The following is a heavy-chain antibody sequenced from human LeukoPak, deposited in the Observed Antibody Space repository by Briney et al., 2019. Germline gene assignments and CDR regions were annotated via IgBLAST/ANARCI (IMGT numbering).Heavy chain of an antibody. CDR1: GGSISSSNW. D-gene: IGHD6-13*01. Sequence: SGTLSLTCAVSGGSISSSNWWSWVRQPPGKGLEWIGEIYHSGSTNYNPSLKSRVTISVDKSKNQFSLKLSSVTAADTAVYYCARDPGSSSWYNWFDPWGQGTLVTVSS. V-gene: IGHV4-4*02. CDR2: IYHSGST. CDR3: ARDPGSSSWYNWFDP. J-gene: IGHJ5*02.